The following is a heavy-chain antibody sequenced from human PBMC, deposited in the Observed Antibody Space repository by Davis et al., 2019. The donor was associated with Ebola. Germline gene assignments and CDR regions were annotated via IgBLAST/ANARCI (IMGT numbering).Heavy chain of an antibody. V-gene: IGHV4-59*12. CDR2: IYYSGST. CDR1: GGSISSYY. Sequence: SETLSLTCTVSGGSISSYYWSWIRQPPGKGLEWIGYIYYSGSTNYNPSLKSRVTISVDTSKNQFSLKLSSVTAADTAVYYCARGRRLLWFRELLYFDYWGQGTLVTVSS. CDR3: ARGRRLLWFRELLYFDY. D-gene: IGHD3-10*01. J-gene: IGHJ4*02.